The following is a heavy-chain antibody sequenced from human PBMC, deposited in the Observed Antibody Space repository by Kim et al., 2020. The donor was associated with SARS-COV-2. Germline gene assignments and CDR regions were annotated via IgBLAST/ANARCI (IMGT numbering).Heavy chain of an antibody. CDR1: GGSISSSSYY. CDR2: IYYSGST. Sequence: SETLSLTCTVSGGSISSSSYYWGWIRQPPGKGLEWIGSIYYSGSTYYNPSLKSRVTISVDTSKNQFSLKLSSVTAADTVVYYCARGPAATLGYYFDYWGQGTLVTVSS. D-gene: IGHD2-2*01. V-gene: IGHV4-39*07. CDR3: ARGPAATLGYYFDY. J-gene: IGHJ4*02.